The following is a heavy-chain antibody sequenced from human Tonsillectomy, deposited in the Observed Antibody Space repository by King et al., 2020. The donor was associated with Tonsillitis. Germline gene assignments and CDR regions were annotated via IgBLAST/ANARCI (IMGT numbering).Heavy chain of an antibody. V-gene: IGHV3-21*01. D-gene: IGHD3-22*01. Sequence: VQLVESGGGLVKPGGSLRLSCAASGFTFSSKSMTWIRRAPGKGLEWVASIGSRSNHIGYAESAEGRFTISRDNAKNLVYLQMNSLRAEDTAVYYCARASGLINGYYQYWGQGTLVTVSS. J-gene: IGHJ4*02. CDR3: ARASGLINGYYQY. CDR1: GFTFSSKS. CDR2: IGSRSNHI.